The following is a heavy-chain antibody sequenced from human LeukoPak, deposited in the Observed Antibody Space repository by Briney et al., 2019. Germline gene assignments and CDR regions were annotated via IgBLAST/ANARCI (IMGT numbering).Heavy chain of an antibody. Sequence: GGSLRLSCAASGFTFSSYGMHWVRQAPDKGLEWVSVIWYDGSNKYYADSVRGRFTISRDNSKNTVYLQMNSLRAEDTAVYYCARPTAGSYKLDPWGRGTLVTVSS. V-gene: IGHV3-33*01. J-gene: IGHJ5*02. CDR1: GFTFSSYG. CDR3: ARPTAGSYKLDP. D-gene: IGHD3-10*01. CDR2: IWYDGSNK.